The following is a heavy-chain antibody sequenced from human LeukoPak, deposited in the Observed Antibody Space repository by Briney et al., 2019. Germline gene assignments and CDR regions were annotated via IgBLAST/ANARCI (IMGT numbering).Heavy chain of an antibody. J-gene: IGHJ4*02. CDR3: ARARSGYSGYYFDY. V-gene: IGHV4-30-2*01. D-gene: IGHD3-22*01. CDR2: IYHSGST. Sequence: SQTLSLTCAVSGGSISSGGYSWSWIRQPPGKGLEWIGYIYHSGSTYYNPSLKSRVTISVDRSKNQFSLKLSSVTAADTAVYYCARARSGYSGYYFDYWGQGTLVTVSS. CDR1: GGSISSGGYS.